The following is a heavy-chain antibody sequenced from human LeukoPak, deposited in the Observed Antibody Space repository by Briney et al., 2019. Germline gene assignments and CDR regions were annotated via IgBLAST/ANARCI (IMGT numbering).Heavy chain of an antibody. J-gene: IGHJ4*02. Sequence: PGGSLRLSCAASGFTFSSYWMSWVRQAPGKGLEWVANIKQDGSEKHYVDSVKGRFTISRDNAKNSLYLQMNSLRAEDTAVYYCARASPGYCSSTSCYSTYFDYWGQGTLVTVSS. V-gene: IGHV3-7*04. CDR3: ARASPGYCSSTSCYSTYFDY. D-gene: IGHD2-2*01. CDR1: GFTFSSYW. CDR2: IKQDGSEK.